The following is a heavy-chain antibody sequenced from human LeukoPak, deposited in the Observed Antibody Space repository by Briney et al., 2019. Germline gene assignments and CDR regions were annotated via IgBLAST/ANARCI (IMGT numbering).Heavy chain of an antibody. CDR1: GFTFTTYS. J-gene: IGHJ4*02. D-gene: IGHD3-16*01. V-gene: IGHV5-51*01. CDR3: ARHSCYDS. Sequence: HGESLKISCKGPGFTFTTYSFAWVRQMPGKGLEWMGVIYAGDSSTRYSPSFQGQVTISVDKSISTAYLQWSSLKASDSAIYYCARHSCYDSWGQGTLVTVSS. CDR2: IYAGDSST.